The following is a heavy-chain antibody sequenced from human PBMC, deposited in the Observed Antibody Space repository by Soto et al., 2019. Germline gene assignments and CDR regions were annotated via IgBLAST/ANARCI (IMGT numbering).Heavy chain of an antibody. CDR2: IYHSGST. J-gene: IGHJ4*02. CDR1: GGSISSGGSS. D-gene: IGHD6-19*01. V-gene: IGHV4-30-2*01. Sequence: QLQLQESGSGLVKPSQTLSLTCAVSGGSISSGGSSWSWIRQPPGKGLEWIGYIYHSGSTYYNPSLKSRVTIXVXSXXNQCSLKLSSVTAADTAVYYCARAGDSSGPVALGYWGQGTLVTVSS. CDR3: ARAGDSSGPVALGY.